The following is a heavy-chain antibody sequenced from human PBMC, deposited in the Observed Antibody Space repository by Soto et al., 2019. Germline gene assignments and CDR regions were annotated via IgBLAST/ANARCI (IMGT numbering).Heavy chain of an antibody. J-gene: IGHJ4*02. V-gene: IGHV1-18*01. Sequence: ASVKVSCKASGYTFTSYGMSWVRQAPGQGLEWMGWISAYNGNTNYAQKLQGRVTMTTDASTSTAYMELRSLRSDDTAVYYCARFSSSWNIDYWGQGTLVTVSS. CDR3: ARFSSSWNIDY. CDR1: GYTFTSYG. CDR2: ISAYNGNT. D-gene: IGHD6-13*01.